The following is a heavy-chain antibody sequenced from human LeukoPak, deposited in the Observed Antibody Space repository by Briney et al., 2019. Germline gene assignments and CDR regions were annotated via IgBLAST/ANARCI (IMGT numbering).Heavy chain of an antibody. Sequence: ASVKVSCKASGYTFTGYYMHWVRQAPGQGLEWMGWINPNSGGTNYAQKFQGRVTMTRDTSIGTAYMELSRLRSDDTAAYYCARDSSGWFLVYWGQGTLVTVSS. CDR1: GYTFTGYY. J-gene: IGHJ4*02. D-gene: IGHD6-19*01. CDR3: ARDSSGWFLVY. CDR2: INPNSGGT. V-gene: IGHV1-2*02.